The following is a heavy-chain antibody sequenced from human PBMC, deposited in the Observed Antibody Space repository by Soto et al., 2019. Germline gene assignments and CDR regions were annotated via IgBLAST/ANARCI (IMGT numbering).Heavy chain of an antibody. V-gene: IGHV1-8*01. Sequence: ASVKVSCKASGYTFTSYEINWVRQATGQGLEWMGWMNPNSGNTGYAQKFQGRVTMTRNTSISTAYMELSSLRSEDTAVYYCARGSAPPYYYYYMDVWGKGTTVTVSS. CDR2: MNPNSGNT. CDR3: ARGSAPPYYYYYMDV. J-gene: IGHJ6*03. CDR1: GYTFTSYE.